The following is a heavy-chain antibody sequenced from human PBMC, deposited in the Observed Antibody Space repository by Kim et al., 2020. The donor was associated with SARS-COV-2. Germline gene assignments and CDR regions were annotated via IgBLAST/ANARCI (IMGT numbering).Heavy chain of an antibody. D-gene: IGHD5-18*01. CDR3: TTDPGSTAILVTRAAWWSWFDP. Sequence: GGSLRLSCAASGFTFSNAWMSWVRQAPGKGLEWVGLIKSKTDGGTTDYAAPVKGRFTISRDDSKNTLYLQMNSLKTEDTAVYYCTTDPGSTAILVTRAAWWSWFDPWGQGTLVTVSS. J-gene: IGHJ5*02. CDR2: IKSKTDGGTT. CDR1: GFTFSNAW. V-gene: IGHV3-15*01.